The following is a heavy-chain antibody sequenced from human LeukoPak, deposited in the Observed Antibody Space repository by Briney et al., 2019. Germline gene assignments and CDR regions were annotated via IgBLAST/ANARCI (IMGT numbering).Heavy chain of an antibody. Sequence: KSSETLSLTCAVSAGSINNYYCGWIRQPPGKGLEWIAYIHSNGNTNYNPSFKSRVTVSVDTSKNQLSLRLTSVAAADTAIYYCARQPSATAAFDIWGQGTMVIVSS. V-gene: IGHV4-59*08. D-gene: IGHD5-18*01. CDR2: IHSNGNT. J-gene: IGHJ3*02. CDR1: AGSINNYY. CDR3: ARQPSATAAFDI.